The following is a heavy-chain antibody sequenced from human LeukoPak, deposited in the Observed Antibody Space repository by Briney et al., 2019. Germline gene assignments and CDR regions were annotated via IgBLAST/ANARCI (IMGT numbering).Heavy chain of an antibody. J-gene: IGHJ5*02. CDR2: MNPNSGNT. CDR1: GYTFTSYD. Sequence: ASVKVSCKASGYTFTSYDINWVRQATGQGLEWMGWMNPNSGNTGYAQKFQGRVTMTRDTSISTAYMELSRLRSDDTAVYYCARDRGSSLQYNWFDPWGQGTLVTVSS. V-gene: IGHV1-8*01. D-gene: IGHD2-2*01. CDR3: ARDRGSSLQYNWFDP.